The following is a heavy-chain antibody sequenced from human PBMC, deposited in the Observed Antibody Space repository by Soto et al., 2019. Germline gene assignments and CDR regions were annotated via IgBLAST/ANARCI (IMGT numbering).Heavy chain of an antibody. Sequence: QVQLVQSGAEVQEPGSSVKVSCKVSGGTFSSQTINWVRQVPGQGLEWMGSVIPIIGEGKYAQSFLGRVTITGNRSTRTAYMEGTSLRSEDTAVYYWASPAVNDLDADSSAFDIWGQGTMVTVSS. D-gene: IGHD1-1*01. V-gene: IGHV1-69*02. CDR2: VIPIIGEG. CDR1: GGTFSSQT. J-gene: IGHJ3*02. CDR3: ASPAVNDLDADSSAFDI.